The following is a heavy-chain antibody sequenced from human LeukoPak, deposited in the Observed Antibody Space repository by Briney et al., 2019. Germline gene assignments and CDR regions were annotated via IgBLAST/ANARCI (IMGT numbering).Heavy chain of an antibody. CDR3: ARRTTMVRGVISHFDY. J-gene: IGHJ4*02. CDR2: IYPGDSDT. D-gene: IGHD3-10*01. V-gene: IGHV5-51*01. CDR1: GYSFTSYW. Sequence: GESLKISCKGSGYSFTSYWIGWVRQMPGKGLEWMGIIYPGDSDTRYSPSFQGQVTISADKSISTAYLQWSSLKASDTAMYYCARRTTMVRGVISHFDYWGQGTLVTVSS.